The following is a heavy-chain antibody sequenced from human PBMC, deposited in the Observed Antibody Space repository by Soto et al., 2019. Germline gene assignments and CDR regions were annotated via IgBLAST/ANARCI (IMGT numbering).Heavy chain of an antibody. CDR2: IYNSGST. J-gene: IGHJ3*02. Sequence: PSETLSLTCTVSGGSISSGDYSWSWIRQPPGKGLEWIGFIYNSGSTYYNSSLKSRVTISVDRSKNHFFLNLTSVTAADTALYFCATYRKFFQIWGQGTRVTVSS. CDR1: GGSISSGDYS. V-gene: IGHV4-30-2*01. CDR3: ATYRKFFQI.